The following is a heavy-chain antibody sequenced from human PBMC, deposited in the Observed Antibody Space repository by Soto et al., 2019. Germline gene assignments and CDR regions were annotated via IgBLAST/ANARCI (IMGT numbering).Heavy chain of an antibody. CDR3: ARTSAAGKYYYGMDV. Sequence: GESLKISCKSSGYSFSSYWIAWVRQMPGKGLEWMGIIYPGDSDTRYSPSFQGQVTISADKSISTAYLQWSSLKASDTAMYYCARTSAAGKYYYGMDVWGQGTTVTVS. J-gene: IGHJ6*02. D-gene: IGHD6-13*01. V-gene: IGHV5-51*01. CDR1: GYSFSSYW. CDR2: IYPGDSDT.